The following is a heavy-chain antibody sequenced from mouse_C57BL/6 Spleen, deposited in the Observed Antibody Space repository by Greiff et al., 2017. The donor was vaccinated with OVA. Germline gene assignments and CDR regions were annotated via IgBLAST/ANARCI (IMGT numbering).Heavy chain of an antibody. CDR2: IYPGDGDT. Sequence: QVQLQQSGAELVKPGASVKISCKASGYAFSSYWMNWVKQRPGKGLEWIGQIYPGDGDTNYNGKFKGKATLTADKSSSTAYMQLSSLTSEDSAVDFCARELRRYAMDYWGQGTSVTVSS. J-gene: IGHJ4*01. CDR1: GYAFSSYW. V-gene: IGHV1-80*01. D-gene: IGHD1-1*01. CDR3: ARELRRYAMDY.